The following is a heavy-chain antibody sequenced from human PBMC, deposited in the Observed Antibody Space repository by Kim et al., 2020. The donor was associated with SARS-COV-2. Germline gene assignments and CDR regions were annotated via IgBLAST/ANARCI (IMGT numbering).Heavy chain of an antibody. CDR2: IYYSGST. V-gene: IGHV4-59*01. Sequence: SETLSLTCTVSGGSISSYYWSWIRQPPGKGLEWIGYIYYSGSTNYNPSLKSRVTISVDTSKNQFSLKLSSVTAADTAVYYCARSYSSWFGIAVAGGMDVWGQWTTDTVSS. CDR3: ARSYSSWFGIAVAGGMDV. J-gene: IGHJ6*02. CDR1: GGSISSYY. D-gene: IGHD6-13*01.